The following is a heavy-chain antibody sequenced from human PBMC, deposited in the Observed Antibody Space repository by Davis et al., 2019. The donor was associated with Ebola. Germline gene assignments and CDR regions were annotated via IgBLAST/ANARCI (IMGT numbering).Heavy chain of an antibody. Sequence: PSETLSLTCTVSGGSISSYYWSWIRQPAGKGLEWIGRIYTSGSTYYNPSLKSRVTISVDRSKNQFSLKLTSVTAADTALYYCARGQNYYDSGMIDYWGQGTLVTVSS. D-gene: IGHD3-10*01. CDR3: ARGQNYYDSGMIDY. J-gene: IGHJ4*02. V-gene: IGHV4-4*07. CDR2: IYTSGST. CDR1: GGSISSYY.